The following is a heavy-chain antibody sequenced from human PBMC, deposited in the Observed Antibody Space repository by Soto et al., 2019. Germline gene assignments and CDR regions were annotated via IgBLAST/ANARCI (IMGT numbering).Heavy chain of an antibody. V-gene: IGHV3-23*01. CDR2: IIDSADST. CDR3: AKEGFDY. Sequence: EVQLLESGGGLVQPGGSLRLSCAGSGFIFNNYAMNWFRQAPGKGLEWVSGIIDSADSTYYAESVKGRFTISRDNSKNTLYLQMNSLRVEDSAVYYCAKEGFDYWGQGTLVTVSS. CDR1: GFIFNNYA. J-gene: IGHJ4*02.